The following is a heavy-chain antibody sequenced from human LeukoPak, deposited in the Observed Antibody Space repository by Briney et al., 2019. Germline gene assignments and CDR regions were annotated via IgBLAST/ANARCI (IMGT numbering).Heavy chain of an antibody. Sequence: GGSLRLSCAASGFTFSSYAMSWVRQAPGKGLEWVSAISGSGGSTYYADSVKGRFTISRDNSENTLYLRMNSLRAEDTAVYYCAKDRPNYYDSSGHYYRRNGDSWGQGTLVTVSS. J-gene: IGHJ5*01. CDR1: GFTFSSYA. CDR2: ISGSGGST. V-gene: IGHV3-23*01. D-gene: IGHD3-22*01. CDR3: AKDRPNYYDSSGHYYRRNGDS.